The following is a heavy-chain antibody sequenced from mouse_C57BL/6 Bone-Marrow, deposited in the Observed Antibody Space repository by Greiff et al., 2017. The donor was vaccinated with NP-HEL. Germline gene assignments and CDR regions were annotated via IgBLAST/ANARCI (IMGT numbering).Heavy chain of an antibody. V-gene: IGHV1-81*01. D-gene: IGHD1-1*01. CDR3: ASGNYGRGFAY. J-gene: IGHJ3*01. CDR2: IYPRSGNT. CDR1: GYTFTSYG. Sequence: QVQLQQSGAELARPGASVKLSCKASGYTFTSYGISWVKQRTGQGLEWIGEIYPRSGNTYYNEKCKGKATLTADKSSSTAYMELRSLTSEDSAVYFCASGNYGRGFAYWGQGTLVTVSA.